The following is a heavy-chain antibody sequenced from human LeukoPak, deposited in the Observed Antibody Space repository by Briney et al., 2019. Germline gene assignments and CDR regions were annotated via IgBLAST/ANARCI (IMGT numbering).Heavy chain of an antibody. CDR1: GDSISSYY. D-gene: IGHD2-15*01. Sequence: SETPSLTCTVSGDSISSYYWSWIRQPPGKGLEWIGYIYYSGSTNYNPSLMSRLTISVDTSKNQFSLKLSSVTAADTAVYYCARGARYCSGGNCLDYWGQGTLVTVSS. CDR2: IYYSGST. CDR3: ARGARYCSGGNCLDY. J-gene: IGHJ4*02. V-gene: IGHV4-59*01.